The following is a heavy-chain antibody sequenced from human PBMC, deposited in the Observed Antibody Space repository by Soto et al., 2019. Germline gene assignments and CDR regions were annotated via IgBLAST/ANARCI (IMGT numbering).Heavy chain of an antibody. J-gene: IGHJ6*02. CDR3: ARGPRYYYYGMDV. CDR1: GFTVSSNY. CDR2: IWYDGSNK. Sequence: GGSLRLSCAASGFTVSSNYMSWVRQAPGKGLEWVAVIWYDGSNKYYADSVKGRFTISRDNSKNTLYLQMNSLRAEDTAVYYCARGPRYYYYGMDVWGQGTTVTVSS. V-gene: IGHV3-33*08.